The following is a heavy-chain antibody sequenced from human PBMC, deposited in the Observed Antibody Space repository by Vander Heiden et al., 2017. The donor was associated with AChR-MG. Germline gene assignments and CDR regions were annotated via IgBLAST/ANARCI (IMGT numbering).Heavy chain of an antibody. CDR1: GGTFSSYA. V-gene: IGHV1-69*01. Sequence: QVQLVQSGAEVKKPGSSVKVSCKASGGTFSSYAISWVRQAPGQGLEWMGGIIPIFGTANYAQKFQGRVTITADESTSTAYMELSSLRSEDTAVYYCARHLGYCSSTSCYKSSAHYYGMDVWGQGTTVTVSS. CDR2: IIPIFGTA. J-gene: IGHJ6*02. D-gene: IGHD2-2*02. CDR3: ARHLGYCSSTSCYKSSAHYYGMDV.